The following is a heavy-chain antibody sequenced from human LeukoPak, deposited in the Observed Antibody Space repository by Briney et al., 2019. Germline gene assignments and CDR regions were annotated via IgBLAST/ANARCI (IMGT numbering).Heavy chain of an antibody. D-gene: IGHD2-21*01. V-gene: IGHV4-34*01. CDR2: INHSGST. CDR1: GFTFGDYA. CDR3: ASGYSPYYGMDV. J-gene: IGHJ6*02. Sequence: GSLRLSCTASGFTFGDYAMSWVRQPPGKGLEWIGEINHSGSTNYNPSLKSRVTISVDTSKNQFSLKLSSVTAADTAVYYCASGYSPYYGMDVWGQGTTVTVSS.